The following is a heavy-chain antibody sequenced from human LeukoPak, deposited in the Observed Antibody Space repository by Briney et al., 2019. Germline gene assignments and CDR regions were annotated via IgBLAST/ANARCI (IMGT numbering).Heavy chain of an antibody. CDR3: VRDYCGGDCFPDY. D-gene: IGHD2-21*02. V-gene: IGHV1-2*06. J-gene: IGHJ4*02. CDR1: GYTFTGYY. CDR2: INPNSGDT. Sequence: ASVKVSCKASGYTFTGYYVRWVRQAPGQGLEWMGRINPNSGDTNYAQKFQGRVTMTRDTSISTAYMELSRLRSDDTAVYYCVRDYCGGDCFPDYWGQGTLVTVSS.